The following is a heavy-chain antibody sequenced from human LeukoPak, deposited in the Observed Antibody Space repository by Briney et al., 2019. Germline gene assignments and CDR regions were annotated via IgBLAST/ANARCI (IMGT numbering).Heavy chain of an antibody. CDR3: ARDPGGYGEYFQH. CDR2: ISYDGSNK. CDR1: GFTVSSNY. D-gene: IGHD3-22*01. J-gene: IGHJ1*01. Sequence: GGSLRLSCAASGFTVSSNYMSWVRQAPGKGLEWVAVISYDGSNKYYADSVKGRFTISRDNSKNTLYLQMNSLRAEDTAVYYCARDPGGYGEYFQHWGQGTLVTVSS. V-gene: IGHV3-30*03.